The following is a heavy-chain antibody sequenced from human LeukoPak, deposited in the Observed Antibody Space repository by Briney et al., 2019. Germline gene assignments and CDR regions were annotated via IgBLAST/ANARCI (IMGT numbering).Heavy chain of an antibody. CDR2: INHSGST. D-gene: IGHD5-12*01. V-gene: IGHV4-34*01. Sequence: KTSETLSLTCAVYGGSFSGYYWSWIRQPPGKGLEWIGEINHSGSTNYNLSLKSRVTISVDTSKNQFSLKLSSVTAADTAVYYCARGRGPPWPHFDYWGQGTLVTVSS. J-gene: IGHJ4*02. CDR3: ARGRGPPWPHFDY. CDR1: GGSFSGYY.